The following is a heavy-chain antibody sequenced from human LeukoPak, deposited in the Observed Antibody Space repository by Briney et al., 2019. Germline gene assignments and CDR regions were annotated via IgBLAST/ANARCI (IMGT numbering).Heavy chain of an antibody. CDR1: GGSISSYY. Sequence: SETLSLTCTVSGGSISSYYWSWIRQPPGKGLEWIGYIHYSGSTNYNPSLKSRVTISVDTSKNQFSLKLSSVTAADTAVYYCARVAPTGNDYWGQGTLVTVSS. CDR2: IHYSGST. J-gene: IGHJ4*02. CDR3: ARVAPTGNDY. D-gene: IGHD1-14*01. V-gene: IGHV4-59*08.